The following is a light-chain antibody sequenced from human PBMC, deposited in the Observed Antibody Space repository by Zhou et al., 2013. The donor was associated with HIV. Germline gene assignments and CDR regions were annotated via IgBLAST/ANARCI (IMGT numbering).Light chain of an antibody. CDR1: QSISSW. J-gene: IGKJ4*01. CDR2: KAS. V-gene: IGKV1-5*03. CDR3: QQYNSYPLT. Sequence: DIQMTQSPSTLSASVGDRVTITCRASQSISSWLAWYQQKPGKAPKLLIYKASNLESGVPSRFSGSGSGTEFTLTISSPQPDDLATYYCQQYNSYPLTFGGGTKVEIK.